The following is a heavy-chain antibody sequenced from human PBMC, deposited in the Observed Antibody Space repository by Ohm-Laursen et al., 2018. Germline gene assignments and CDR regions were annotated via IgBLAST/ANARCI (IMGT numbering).Heavy chain of an antibody. CDR1: GFTFSDYY. J-gene: IGHJ4*02. CDR2: ISSSGSTI. CDR3: ARLTYDFWSGYYMDY. V-gene: IGHV3-11*01. Sequence: SLRLSCAASGFTFSDYYMSWIRQAPGKGLEWVSYISSSGSTIYYADSVKGRFTISRDNAKNSLYLQMNSLRAEDTAVYYCARLTYDFWSGYYMDYWGQGTLVTVSS. D-gene: IGHD3-3*01.